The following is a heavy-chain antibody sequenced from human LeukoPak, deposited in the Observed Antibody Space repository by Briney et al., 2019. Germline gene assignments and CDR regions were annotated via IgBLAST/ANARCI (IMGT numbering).Heavy chain of an antibody. CDR2: INPSGGST. CDR3: ARANMITFGGVHFDY. CDR1: GYTFTSYY. Sequence: EASVKVSCKASGYTFTSYYMHWVRQAPGQGLEWMGIINPSGGSTSYAQKFQGRVTMTRDTSTSTVYMELSILRSEDTAVYYCARANMITFGGVHFDYWGQGTLVTVSS. V-gene: IGHV1-46*01. J-gene: IGHJ4*02. D-gene: IGHD3-16*01.